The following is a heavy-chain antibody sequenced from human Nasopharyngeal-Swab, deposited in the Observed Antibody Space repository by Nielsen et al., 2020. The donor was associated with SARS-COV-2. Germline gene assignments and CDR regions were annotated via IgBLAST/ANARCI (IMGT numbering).Heavy chain of an antibody. CDR3: ASSHYDFWSGYYLGVDY. V-gene: IGHV3-7*01. CDR1: GFTFSSYW. CDR2: IKQDGSEK. Sequence: GESLKISCAASGFTFSSYWMSWVRQAPGKGLEWVANIKQDGSEKYYVDSVKGRFTISRDNAKNSLYLQMSSLRAEDTAVYYCASSHYDFWSGYYLGVDYWGQGTLVTVSS. J-gene: IGHJ4*02. D-gene: IGHD3-3*01.